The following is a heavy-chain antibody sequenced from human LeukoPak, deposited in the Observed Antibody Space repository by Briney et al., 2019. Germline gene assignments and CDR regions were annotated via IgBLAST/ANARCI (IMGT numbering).Heavy chain of an antibody. J-gene: IGHJ4*02. CDR1: GFTVSGNY. CDR2: IYSGGTT. V-gene: IGHV3-53*01. D-gene: IGHD4-23*01. CDR3: ARRAGGYSHPYDY. Sequence: GGSLRLSCAVSGFTVSGNYMSWVRQAPGKGLEWVSLIYSGGTTYYADSVKGRFTISRDNSKNTLYLQMNSLRAEDTAVYYCARRAGGYSHPYDYWGQGILVTVSS.